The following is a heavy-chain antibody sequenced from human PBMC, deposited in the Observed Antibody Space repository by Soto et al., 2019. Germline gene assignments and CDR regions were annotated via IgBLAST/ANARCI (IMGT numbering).Heavy chain of an antibody. CDR2: IKQDGSEK. V-gene: IGHV3-7*05. D-gene: IGHD6-19*01. J-gene: IGHJ5*02. Sequence: PGGSLRLSCAASGFTFSSYWMSWVRQAPGKGLEWVANIKQDGSEKYYVDSVKGRFTISRDNAKNSPYLQMNSLRAEDTAVYYCAREGSSGWYENWFDPWGQGTLVTVSS. CDR3: AREGSSGWYENWFDP. CDR1: GFTFSSYW.